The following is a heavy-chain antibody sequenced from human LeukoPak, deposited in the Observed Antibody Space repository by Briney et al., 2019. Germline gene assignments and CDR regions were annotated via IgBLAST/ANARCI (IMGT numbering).Heavy chain of an antibody. CDR3: VRGFTIRPGTMMDY. Sequence: SQTLSLTCTVSGGSISSGGYSWSWIRQHPGKGLEWIGYIFYSGSTYYNPSLKSRVTISVDTSKNQFSLNLSSVTAADTAVYYCVRGFTIRPGTMMDYWGQGTLVTVSS. V-gene: IGHV4-31*02. D-gene: IGHD3-22*01. J-gene: IGHJ4*02. CDR2: IFYSGST. CDR1: GGSISSGGYS.